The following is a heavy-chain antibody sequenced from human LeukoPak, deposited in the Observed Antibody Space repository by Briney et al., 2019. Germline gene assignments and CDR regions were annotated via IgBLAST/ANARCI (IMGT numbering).Heavy chain of an antibody. V-gene: IGHV4-34*01. J-gene: IGHJ4*02. Sequence: SETLSLTCAVYGGSFSGYYWSWIRQPPGKGLEWIGEINHSGSTNYNPSLKSRVTISVDTSKNQFSLKLSSVTAADTSVYYCARYHSGYDDYWGQGTLVTVSS. CDR2: INHSGST. CDR1: GGSFSGYY. D-gene: IGHD5-12*01. CDR3: ARYHSGYDDY.